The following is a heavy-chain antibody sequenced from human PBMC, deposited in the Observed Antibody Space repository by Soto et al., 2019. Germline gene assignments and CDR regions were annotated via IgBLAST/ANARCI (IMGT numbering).Heavy chain of an antibody. V-gene: IGHV1-46*01. CDR3: AREPNESYYFDY. J-gene: IGHJ4*02. D-gene: IGHD5-18*01. CDR1: GYTFTNYY. CDR2: IRPSGGRT. Sequence: QVHLVQSGAEVKKPGASVKVSCKASGYTFTNYYIHWVRQAPGQGLEWLGIIRPSGGRTEYAQRFQGRVTMTRGTSTRTVYMELTSLTSEDTAVYYCAREPNESYYFDYWGQGTLVTVSS.